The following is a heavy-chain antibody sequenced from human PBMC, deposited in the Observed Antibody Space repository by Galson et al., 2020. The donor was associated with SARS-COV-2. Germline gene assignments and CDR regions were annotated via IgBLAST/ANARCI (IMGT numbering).Heavy chain of an antibody. CDR1: GFTFNDFW. CDR2: IKGDGSET. V-gene: IGHV3-7*01. Sequence: GESLKISCEVSGFTFNDFWMSWFRQAPGKGLEWVVNIKGDGSETNYADFVKGRFSISRDNAANSLYLQMNSLRVEDSAVYYCSREGWQGGYWGQGTRVTVSS. J-gene: IGHJ4*02. CDR3: SREGWQGGY. D-gene: IGHD6-19*01.